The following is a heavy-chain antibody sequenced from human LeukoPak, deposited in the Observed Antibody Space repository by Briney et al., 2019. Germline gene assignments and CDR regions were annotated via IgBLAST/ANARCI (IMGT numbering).Heavy chain of an antibody. CDR2: INHTRST. CDR3: ARDQWEDY. J-gene: IGHJ4*02. D-gene: IGHD1-26*01. V-gene: IGHV4-34*01. Sequence: SETLSLTCAVYGGSFSGYYWSWIRQPPGKGLEWIGEINHTRSTNYNPSLKSGLTISVDTSKNQFSLMLSSGAAADTAVYYCARDQWEDYWGQGTLVTVSS. CDR1: GGSFSGYY.